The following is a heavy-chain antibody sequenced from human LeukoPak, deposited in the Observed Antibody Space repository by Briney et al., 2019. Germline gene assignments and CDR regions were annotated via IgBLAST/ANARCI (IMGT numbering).Heavy chain of an antibody. J-gene: IGHJ4*02. V-gene: IGHV3-74*01. CDR2: INSDGSST. CDR1: GLTFSSYW. Sequence: PGGSLRPSCAASGLTFSSYWMHWVRQAPGKGLVWVSRINSDGSSTRYADSVKGRFTISRDNAKNTLYLQMNSLRVEDTAVYYCARDPSPYSSGWYYLDYWGQGTLVTVSS. D-gene: IGHD6-19*01. CDR3: ARDPSPYSSGWYYLDY.